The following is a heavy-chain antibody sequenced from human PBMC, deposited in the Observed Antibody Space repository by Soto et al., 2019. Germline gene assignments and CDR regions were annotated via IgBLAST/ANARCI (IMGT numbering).Heavy chain of an antibody. Sequence: ASVKVSCKASGYTFTDYFIHWVRQAPGQGLEWMGWINPTSGGSSYAQKFQDRVTMTRDTSTSTVYMELSSLTSEDTAVYSCAKQYSGYVVAFDYWGQGSLVTVSS. CDR2: INPTSGGS. CDR3: AKQYSGYVVAFDY. D-gene: IGHD5-12*01. J-gene: IGHJ4*02. CDR1: GYTFTDYF. V-gene: IGHV1-2*02.